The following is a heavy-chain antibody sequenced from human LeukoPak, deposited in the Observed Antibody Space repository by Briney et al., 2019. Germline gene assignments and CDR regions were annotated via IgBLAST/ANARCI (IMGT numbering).Heavy chain of an antibody. CDR2: ITGSGGST. CDR1: GFIFSNYA. D-gene: IGHD3-9*01. J-gene: IGHJ4*02. V-gene: IGHV3-23*01. CDR3: VKWGDYDVLTGYYVSDY. Sequence: GGSLRLSCAASGFIFSNYAMSWVRQAPGKGLEWVSAITGSGGSTYYADSVKGRFTISRDNSKNTLYLQMNSLRAEDTAVYYCVKWGDYDVLTGYYVSDYWGQGTLVTVSS.